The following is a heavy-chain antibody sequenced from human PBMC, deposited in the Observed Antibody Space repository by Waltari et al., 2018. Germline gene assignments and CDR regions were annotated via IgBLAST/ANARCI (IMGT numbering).Heavy chain of an antibody. CDR3: ARGYRWFDP. CDR1: GGSFRGYY. Sequence: QVQLQQWGAGLLKPSETLSLTCAVHGGSFRGYYWSWIRQPPGKGLEWIWEITQSVSTSYNPSLKSQVTISVDTSKNQFSLELSSVTAADTAVYYCARGYRWFDPWGQGTLVTVSS. J-gene: IGHJ5*02. CDR2: ITQSVST. V-gene: IGHV4-34*01.